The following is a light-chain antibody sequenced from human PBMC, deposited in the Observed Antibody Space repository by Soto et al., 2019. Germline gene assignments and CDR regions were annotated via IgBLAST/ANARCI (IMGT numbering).Light chain of an antibody. CDR1: QSVSSN. J-gene: IGKJ1*01. Sequence: EIVVTQSPATLAVFPGGKATLSFRASQSVSSNLAWYQQKPGQAPRLLIYGASTRATGIPARFSGSGSGTEFTLTISSLQSEDFAVYYCQQYNNWPRTFGQGTKVDIK. CDR3: QQYNNWPRT. CDR2: GAS. V-gene: IGKV3-15*01.